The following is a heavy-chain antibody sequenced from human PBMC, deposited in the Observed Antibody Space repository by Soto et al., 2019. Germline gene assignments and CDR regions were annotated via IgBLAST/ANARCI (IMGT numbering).Heavy chain of an antibody. D-gene: IGHD6-19*01. V-gene: IGHV3-30-3*01. J-gene: IGHJ4*02. Sequence: QVQLVESGGGVVQPGRSLRLSCAASGFTFSSYAMHWVRQAPGKGLEWVAVISYDGSNKYYADSVKGRFTISRDNYKNTLYLQMNSLRAEDTAVYYCARVQVAGGTPTDYWGQGTLVTVSS. CDR2: ISYDGSNK. CDR3: ARVQVAGGTPTDY. CDR1: GFTFSSYA.